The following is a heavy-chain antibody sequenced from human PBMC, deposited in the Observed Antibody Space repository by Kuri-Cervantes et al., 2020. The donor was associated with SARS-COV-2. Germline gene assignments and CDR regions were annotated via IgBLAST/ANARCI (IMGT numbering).Heavy chain of an antibody. J-gene: IGHJ5*02. Sequence: SETLSLTCTVSGGSVSSGSYYWSWIRQPPGKGLEWIGYIYYSGSTNYNPSLKSRVTISVDTSKNQFSLKLSSVTAADTAVYYCARQMMSSITIFGVAITRNWFDPWGQGTLVTVSS. CDR3: ARQMMSSITIFGVAITRNWFDP. V-gene: IGHV4-61*01. CDR2: IYYSGST. CDR1: GGSVSSGSYY. D-gene: IGHD3-3*01.